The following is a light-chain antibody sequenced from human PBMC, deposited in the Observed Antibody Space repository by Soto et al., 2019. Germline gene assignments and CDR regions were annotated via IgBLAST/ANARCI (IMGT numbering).Light chain of an antibody. CDR2: DAS. V-gene: IGKV1-33*01. CDR3: QQYENLPT. CDR1: QNINNY. Sequence: IQMTQSPASFSAPVGDRLTITCQASQNINNYLHWYQQKPGRAPKLLIYDASNLEAGVPSRFRGSGSGTDFTFTISRLQPEDIATYYCQQYENLPTFGQGTRLE. J-gene: IGKJ5*01.